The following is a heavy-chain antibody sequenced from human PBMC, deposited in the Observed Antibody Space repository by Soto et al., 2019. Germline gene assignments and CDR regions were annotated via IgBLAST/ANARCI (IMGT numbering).Heavy chain of an antibody. D-gene: IGHD2-8*01. CDR3: AKSTNFYYYGMDV. J-gene: IGHJ6*02. CDR2: ISYDGSNK. CDR1: GFTFSSYG. Sequence: QVQLVESGGGVVQPGRSLRLSCAASGFTFSSYGTHWVRQAPGKGLEWVAVISYDGSNKYYADSVKGPFTISRDNSKNTLYLQMNSLRAEDTAVYYCAKSTNFYYYGMDVWGQGTTVTVSS. V-gene: IGHV3-30*18.